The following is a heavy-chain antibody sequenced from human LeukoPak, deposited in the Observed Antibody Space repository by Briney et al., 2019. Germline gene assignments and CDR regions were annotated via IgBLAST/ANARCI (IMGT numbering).Heavy chain of an antibody. J-gene: IGHJ4*02. CDR3: AKDRSATYYYDSSGYPFDY. D-gene: IGHD3-22*01. Sequence: GGSLRLSXAASGFTFSSYAMSWVRQAPGKGLEWVTAISGSGGSTYYADSVKGRFTISRDNSKNTLYLQMNSLRAEDTAVYYCAKDRSATYYYDSSGYPFDYWGQGTLVTVSS. CDR2: ISGSGGST. V-gene: IGHV3-23*01. CDR1: GFTFSSYA.